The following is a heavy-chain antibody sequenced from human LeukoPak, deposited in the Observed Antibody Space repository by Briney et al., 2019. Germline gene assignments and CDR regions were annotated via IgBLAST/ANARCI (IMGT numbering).Heavy chain of an antibody. J-gene: IGHJ5*02. CDR1: EITFSSYA. CDR2: ISSNGGST. V-gene: IGHV3-64*01. D-gene: IGHD4-17*01. CDR3: ARLDYEAYNWFDP. Sequence: GGPLRLSCAASEITFSSYAMHWVRQAPGKGLEYVSAISSNGGSTYYANSVKGRSTISRDNSKNTLYLQMNSLRAEETAVYYCARLDYEAYNWFDPWGQGALVTVSS.